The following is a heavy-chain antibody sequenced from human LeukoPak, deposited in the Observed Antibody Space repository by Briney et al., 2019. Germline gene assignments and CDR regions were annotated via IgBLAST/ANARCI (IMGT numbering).Heavy chain of an antibody. Sequence: GGSLRLSCAASGFTFDDYGMSWVRQAPGKGLEWVSGINWNGGSTGYADSVKGRFTTSRDNAKNSLYLQMNSLRAEDTALYYCARERSGSGSYHLDYWGQGTLVTVSS. J-gene: IGHJ4*02. CDR2: INWNGGST. CDR1: GFTFDDYG. V-gene: IGHV3-20*04. D-gene: IGHD1-26*01. CDR3: ARERSGSGSYHLDY.